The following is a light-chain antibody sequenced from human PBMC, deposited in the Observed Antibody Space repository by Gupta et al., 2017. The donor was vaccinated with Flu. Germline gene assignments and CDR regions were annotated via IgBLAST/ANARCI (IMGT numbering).Light chain of an antibody. CDR3: QQYRSYPRT. CDR2: KTS. CDR1: QSSDSW. V-gene: IGKV1-5*03. Sequence: PSTLSASVGDRVTITCRASQSSDSWLAWYQQKPGKAPKLLIYKTSNLESGVPSRFSGSGSGTEFTLTISSLQPDDFATYYCQQYRSYPRTFGEGTTVEIK. J-gene: IGKJ4*02.